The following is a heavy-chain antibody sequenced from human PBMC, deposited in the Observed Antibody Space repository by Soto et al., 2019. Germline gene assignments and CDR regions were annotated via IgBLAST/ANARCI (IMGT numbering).Heavy chain of an antibody. J-gene: IGHJ4*02. Sequence: GGSLRLSCAASGFTFSDYYMSWIRQAPGKGLEWVSYISSSGGTIYYADSVKGRFTMSRDNAKKSLYLQMNSLRAEDTAVYYCARESHSNRWYDYWGQGTLGTAPQ. CDR3: ARESHSNRWYDY. CDR2: ISSSGGTI. D-gene: IGHD6-13*01. V-gene: IGHV3-11*01. CDR1: GFTFSDYY.